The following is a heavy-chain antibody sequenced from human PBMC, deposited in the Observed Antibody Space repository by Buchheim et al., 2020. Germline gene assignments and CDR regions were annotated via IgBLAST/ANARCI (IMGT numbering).Heavy chain of an antibody. CDR3: ARERYGY. D-gene: IGHD1-14*01. J-gene: IGHJ4*02. V-gene: IGHV3-21*01. CDR1: GFSFSIFD. CDR2: ITSSSSHT. Sequence: EVQLVESGGGLVKPGGSLRLPCAVSGFSFSIFDMNWVRQAPGKGLEWVSSITSSSSHTYYAGSVKGRFTISRDNAKNSLYLQMNSLRPEDTAVYYCARERYGYWGQGTL.